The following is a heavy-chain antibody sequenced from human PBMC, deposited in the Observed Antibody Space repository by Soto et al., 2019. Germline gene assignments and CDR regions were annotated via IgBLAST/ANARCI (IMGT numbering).Heavy chain of an antibody. CDR2: IIPIFGTA. CDR1: GGSFNRHT. J-gene: IGHJ6*02. V-gene: IGHV1-69*01. CDR3: ARDDDSSGYV. Sequence: QVQLVQSGAEVRKPGSSVRVSCKASGGSFNRHTISWVRQAPGQGLEWMGGIIPIFGTANHAQKFQGRVTITADESTSTAYMELSSLRSEDTAVYYCARDDDSSGYVWGQGTTVTVSS. D-gene: IGHD3-22*01.